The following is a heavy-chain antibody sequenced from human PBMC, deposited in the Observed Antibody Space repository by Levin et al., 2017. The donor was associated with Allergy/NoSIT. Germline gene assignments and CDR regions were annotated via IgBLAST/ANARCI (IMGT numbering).Heavy chain of an antibody. CDR1: CGSLSGYY. D-gene: IGHD2-21*01. Sequence: SQTLSLPCAVYCGSLSGYYWSWIRQPPGKGLEWIGEISQSGSTNYKSSLKSRVTISVDTSKNHFSLKLSSVTAADTAVYYCARGGGGGENWGQGTLVTVSS. CDR2: ISQSGST. V-gene: IGHV4-34*01. J-gene: IGHJ4*02. CDR3: ARGGGGGEN.